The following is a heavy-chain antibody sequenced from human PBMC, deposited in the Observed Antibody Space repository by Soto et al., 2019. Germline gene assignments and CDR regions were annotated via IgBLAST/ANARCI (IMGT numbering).Heavy chain of an antibody. D-gene: IGHD4-17*01. CDR2: INPNSGGT. CDR1: GYTFTGYY. J-gene: IGHJ6*02. Sequence: ASVKVSCKASGYTFTGYYMHWVRQAPGQGLEWMGWINPNSGGTNYAQKFQGWVTMTRDTSISTAYMGLSRLRSDDTAVYYCARLYTPKDYGDYVNYGMDVWGQGTTVTVSS. CDR3: ARLYTPKDYGDYVNYGMDV. V-gene: IGHV1-2*04.